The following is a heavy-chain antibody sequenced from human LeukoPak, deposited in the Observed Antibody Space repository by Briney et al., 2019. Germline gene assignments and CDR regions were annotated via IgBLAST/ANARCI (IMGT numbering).Heavy chain of an antibody. J-gene: IGHJ4*02. CDR2: INPNSGGT. CDR1: GYTFTGYY. Sequence: ASVKVSCKASGYTFTGYYMHWVRQAPGQGLEWMGRINPNSGGTNYAQKFQGRVTMTRDTSISTAYMELSRLRSDDTAVYYCARDTNYYDSRVFDYWGQGTLVTVSS. CDR3: ARDTNYYDSRVFDY. V-gene: IGHV1-2*06. D-gene: IGHD3-22*01.